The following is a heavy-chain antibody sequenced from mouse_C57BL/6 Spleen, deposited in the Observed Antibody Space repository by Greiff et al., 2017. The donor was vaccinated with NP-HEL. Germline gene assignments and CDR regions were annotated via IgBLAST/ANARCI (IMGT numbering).Heavy chain of an antibody. Sequence: EVHLVESGGGLVKPGGSLKLSCAASGFTFSSYAMSWVRQTPEKRLEWVATISDGGSYTYYPDNVKGRFTISRDNAKNNLYLQMSHLKSEDTAMYYCARDGNSSWFAYWGQGTLVTVSA. CDR1: GFTFSSYA. CDR2: ISDGGSYT. V-gene: IGHV5-4*01. CDR3: ARDGNSSWFAY. D-gene: IGHD2-1*01. J-gene: IGHJ3*01.